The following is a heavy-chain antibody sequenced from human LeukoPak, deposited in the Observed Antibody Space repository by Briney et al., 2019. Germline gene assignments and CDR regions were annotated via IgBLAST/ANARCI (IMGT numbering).Heavy chain of an antibody. J-gene: IGHJ4*02. CDR1: GSTFSSYW. CDR3: ARRIAVAGNFDY. Sequence: GGSLRLSCAASGSTFSSYWMXXXXXXXXXXXXXVSRINSDGSSTSYADSVKGRFTISRDNAKNTLYLQMNSLRAEDTAVYYCARRIAVAGNFDYWGQGTLVTVSS. D-gene: IGHD6-19*01. CDR2: INSDGSST. V-gene: IGHV3-74*01.